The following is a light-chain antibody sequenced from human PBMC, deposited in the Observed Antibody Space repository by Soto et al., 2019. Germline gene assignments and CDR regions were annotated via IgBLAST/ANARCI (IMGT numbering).Light chain of an antibody. J-gene: IGLJ1*01. CDR2: DVS. Sequence: QSVLTQPASVSGSPGQSITISCTGTSSDIGAYNFVSWYQQHPGKAPKLMIYDVSNRPSGGSNRFSGSKSGDTASLTISGLQAEDEADYYCSSYTISAADVFGTGTKVTVL. CDR3: SSYTISAADV. V-gene: IGLV2-14*03. CDR1: SSDIGAYNF.